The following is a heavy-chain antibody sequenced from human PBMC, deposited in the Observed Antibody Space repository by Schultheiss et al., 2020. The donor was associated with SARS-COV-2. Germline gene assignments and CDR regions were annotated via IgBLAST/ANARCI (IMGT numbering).Heavy chain of an antibody. CDR1: GGSISSYY. Sequence: SETLSLTCTVSGGSISSYYWSWIRQHPGKGLEWIGSIYHSGSTNYNPSLKSRVTISVDTSKNQFSLKLSSVTAADTAVYYCARDPTYYDILTGSYALYYYGMDVWGQGTTVTVSS. J-gene: IGHJ6*02. CDR3: ARDPTYYDILTGSYALYYYGMDV. V-gene: IGHV4-59*01. D-gene: IGHD3-9*01. CDR2: IYHSGST.